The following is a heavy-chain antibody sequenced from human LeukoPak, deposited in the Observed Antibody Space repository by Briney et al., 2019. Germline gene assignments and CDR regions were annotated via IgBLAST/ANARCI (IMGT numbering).Heavy chain of an antibody. CDR3: ARDFDDVNGDYYYIPDF. CDR1: GFKLGRNG. V-gene: IGHV3-30*02. J-gene: IGHJ4*02. D-gene: IGHD3-22*01. CDR2: IRYDATKK. Sequence: GGSLTLSCAGSGFKLGRNGMHWLRQAPGKGLVGVAFIRYDATKKFYGDSVRGRFTISRDDSKNTLCLQMNNLRQEDTAVYFCARDFDDVNGDYYYIPDFWGQGVLVTVSS.